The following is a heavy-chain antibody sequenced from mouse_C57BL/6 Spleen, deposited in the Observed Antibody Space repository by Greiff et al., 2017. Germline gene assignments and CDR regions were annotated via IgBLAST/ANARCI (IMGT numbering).Heavy chain of an antibody. CDR1: GFTFSSYA. J-gene: IGHJ4*01. Sequence: EVKLMESGGGLVKPGGSLKLSCAASGFTFSSYAMSWVRQTPEKRLEWVATISDGGSYTYYPDNVKGRFTISRDNAKNNLYLQMSHLKSEDTAMYYCARSDGYDAMDYWGQGTSVTVSS. CDR2: ISDGGSYT. CDR3: ARSDGYDAMDY. D-gene: IGHD2-3*01. V-gene: IGHV5-4*03.